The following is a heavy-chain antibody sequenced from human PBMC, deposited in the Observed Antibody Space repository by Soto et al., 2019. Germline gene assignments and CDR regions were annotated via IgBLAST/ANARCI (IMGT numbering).Heavy chain of an antibody. CDR2: IYYSGST. CDR1: GGSISSGGYY. CDR3: ARDFFIAVAGTGYYYGIDV. J-gene: IGHJ6*02. D-gene: IGHD6-19*01. V-gene: IGHV4-31*03. Sequence: SETLSLTCTVSGGSISSGGYYWSWIRQHPGNGLEWIGYIYYSGSTYYNPSLKSRVTISVDTSKNQFSLKLSSVTAADTAVYYCARDFFIAVAGTGYYYGIDVWGQGTTVTVSS.